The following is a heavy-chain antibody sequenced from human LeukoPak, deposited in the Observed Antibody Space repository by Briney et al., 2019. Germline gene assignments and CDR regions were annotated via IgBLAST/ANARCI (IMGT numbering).Heavy chain of an antibody. CDR3: ARGPTRGYFDY. Sequence: SETLSLTCTVSGYSISSGYYWGWIRQPPGKGLEWIGNIYHSGSTYYNPSLKSRVTLSVDMSKNQFSLKLSSVTAADTAVYYCARGPTRGYFDYWGQGTLVTVSS. CDR1: GYSISSGYY. CDR2: IYHSGST. V-gene: IGHV4-38-2*02. J-gene: IGHJ4*02. D-gene: IGHD3-10*01.